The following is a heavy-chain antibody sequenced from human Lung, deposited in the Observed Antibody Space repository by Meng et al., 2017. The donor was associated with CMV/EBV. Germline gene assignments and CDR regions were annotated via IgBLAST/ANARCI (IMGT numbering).Heavy chain of an antibody. J-gene: IGHJ4*02. V-gene: IGHV4-39*01. Sequence: HLQWQGLGPGLSKPSEPRALTCAVSGGSSSSNGYYWDWCRQPPGKGLEWIGAIYHSGSTSYNPSLQSRVTMFVDTSKNQFSLMLTSATATDTAVYYCARRRGGSGRDCWGQGTLVTVSS. CDR2: IYHSGST. CDR1: GGSSSSNGYY. D-gene: IGHD3-10*01. CDR3: ARRRGGSGRDC.